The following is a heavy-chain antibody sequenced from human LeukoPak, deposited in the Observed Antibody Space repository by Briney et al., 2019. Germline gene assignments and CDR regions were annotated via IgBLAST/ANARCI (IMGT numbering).Heavy chain of an antibody. CDR2: ISPSGTGYI. J-gene: IGHJ1*01. V-gene: IGHV3-21*06. D-gene: IGHD3-22*01. CDR1: GFGFNSFN. CDR3: VRGGPNYYDSSGEYLTYFQN. Sequence: GGSLRLSCAASGFGFNSFNMHWVRQAPGKGLEWVSSISPSGTGYIYYADSVRGRFIISRDNAMDSLYLQMNSVRAEDTAVYYCVRGGPNYYDSSGEYLTYFQNWGQGTPVTVSS.